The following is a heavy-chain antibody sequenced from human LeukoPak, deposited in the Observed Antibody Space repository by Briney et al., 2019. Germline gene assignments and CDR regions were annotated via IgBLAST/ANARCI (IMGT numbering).Heavy chain of an antibody. CDR1: GFTFSSYW. CDR2: INDDGRST. CDR3: ARRRNSGSSRHIDY. J-gene: IGHJ4*02. Sequence: GGSLRLSCAASGFTFSSYWMHWVRQAPGKGLVGVSRINDDGRSTSYADSVKGRFTISRDNAKNTLYLQMNSLRAEDTAVYYCARRRNSGSSRHIDYWGQGTLVTVSS. V-gene: IGHV3-74*01. D-gene: IGHD1-26*01.